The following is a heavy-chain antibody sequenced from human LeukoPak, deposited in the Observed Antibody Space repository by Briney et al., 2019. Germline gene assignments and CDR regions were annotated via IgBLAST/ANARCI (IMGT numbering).Heavy chain of an antibody. D-gene: IGHD5-12*01. V-gene: IGHV3-48*03. CDR3: ARGYRGYNDY. CDR1: GFTFSSYE. Sequence: GGSLRLSCAASGFTFSSYEMNWVRQAPGKGLEWVSYISFSGGTIYYADSVKGRFAISRDNAKNSLYLQMNSLRAEDTAVYYCARGYRGYNDYWGQGTLVTVSS. CDR2: ISFSGGTI. J-gene: IGHJ4*02.